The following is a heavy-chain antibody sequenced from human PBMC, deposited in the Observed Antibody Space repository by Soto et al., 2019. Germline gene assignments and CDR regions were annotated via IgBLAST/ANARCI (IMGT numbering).Heavy chain of an antibody. CDR2: INHSGST. V-gene: IGHV4-34*01. J-gene: IGHJ5*02. D-gene: IGHD6-13*01. Sequence: SETLSLTCAVYGGSFSGYYWSWIRQPPGKGLEWIGEINHSGSTNSNPSLKSRVTISVDTSKTRFSLTLSSVTAADTAVYYCASIAAAGMWFDPWGQGTLVTVAS. CDR3: ASIAAAGMWFDP. CDR1: GGSFSGYY.